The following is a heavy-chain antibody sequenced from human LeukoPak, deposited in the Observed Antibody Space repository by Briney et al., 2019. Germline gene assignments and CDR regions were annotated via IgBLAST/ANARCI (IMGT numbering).Heavy chain of an antibody. CDR3: ARDQALQLVGDS. D-gene: IGHD6-13*01. CDR1: GFTFDTHH. Sequence: GGSLRLSCAASGFTFDTHHMSWVRQAPGKGLEWLSDITGSGGTTHYSDSVTGRFTISRDNSKSTLYLQIDSLRVEDTAVYYCARDQALQLVGDSWGQGTLVSVSS. J-gene: IGHJ4*02. V-gene: IGHV3-23*01. CDR2: ITGSGGTT.